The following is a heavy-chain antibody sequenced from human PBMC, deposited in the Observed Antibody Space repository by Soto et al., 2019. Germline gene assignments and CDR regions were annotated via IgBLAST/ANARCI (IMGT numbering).Heavy chain of an antibody. Sequence: QVQLQESGPGLVKPSQTLSLTCTVSGGSINSGGYYWSWIRQLPGKGLEWVGYIHYSGTTYYNPSLQSRLSISRDTPKNQFSLRLTSVTAADTAVYYCARRIPIACIFDYWGQGTLVTVSS. CDR3: ARRIPIACIFDY. CDR1: GGSINSGGYY. CDR2: IHYSGTT. J-gene: IGHJ4*02. V-gene: IGHV4-31*03. D-gene: IGHD2-15*01.